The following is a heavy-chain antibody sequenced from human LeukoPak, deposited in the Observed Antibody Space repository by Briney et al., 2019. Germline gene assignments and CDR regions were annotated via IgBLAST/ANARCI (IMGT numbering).Heavy chain of an antibody. CDR3: AKGYCTGGSCYSGDY. Sequence: GGFLRLSCAASGFTFSDHYMDWVRQAPEKGLEWVGRIRNKANSYTTEYAASVKGRFTVSRDDSKNSLYLQMSSLKTEDTAVYYCAKGYCTGGSCYSGDYWGQGTLVTVSS. V-gene: IGHV3-72*01. CDR1: GFTFSDHY. CDR2: IRNKANSYTT. J-gene: IGHJ4*02. D-gene: IGHD2-15*01.